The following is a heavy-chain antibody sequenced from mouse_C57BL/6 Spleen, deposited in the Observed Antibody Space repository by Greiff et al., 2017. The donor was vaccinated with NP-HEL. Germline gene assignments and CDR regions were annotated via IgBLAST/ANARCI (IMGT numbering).Heavy chain of an antibody. CDR2: IYPGDGDT. CDR3: ARSERNWDVEAMDY. J-gene: IGHJ4*01. V-gene: IGHV1-82*01. D-gene: IGHD4-1*01. CDR1: GYAFSSSW. Sequence: QVQLQQSGPELVKPGASVKISCKASGYAFSSSWMNWVKQRPGKGLEWIGRIYPGDGDTNYNGKFKGKATLTADKSSSTAYMQLSSLTSEDAAVYFCARSERNWDVEAMDYWGQGTSVTVSS.